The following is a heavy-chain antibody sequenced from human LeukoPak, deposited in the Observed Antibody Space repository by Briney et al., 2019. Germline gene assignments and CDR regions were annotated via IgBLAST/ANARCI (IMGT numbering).Heavy chain of an antibody. V-gene: IGHV3-66*01. CDR1: GFTVSNNY. J-gene: IGHJ4*02. CDR3: AGSYVSRSFDY. CDR2: IYRGGST. Sequence: GGSLRLSCAASGFTVSNNYMSRVRQAPGKGLDWVSIIYRGGSTYYADSVKDRFTISRDNSKNTVYLQMNSLRAEDTAVYYCAGSYVSRSFDYWGQGTLVTVSS. D-gene: IGHD3-16*01.